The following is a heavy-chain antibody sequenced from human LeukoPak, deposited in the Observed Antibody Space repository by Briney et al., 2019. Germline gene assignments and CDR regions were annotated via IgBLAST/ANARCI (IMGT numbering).Heavy chain of an antibody. Sequence: SETLSLTCALSGYSISSGSYWGWIRQPPGKGLEWIGSIYHSGSTYYNPSLKSRVTISVDTSKNQFSLKLSSVTAADTAVYYCARYDFWSGSDNWFVPWGQGTLVTVSP. CDR2: IYHSGST. J-gene: IGHJ5*02. CDR1: GYSISSGSY. CDR3: ARYDFWSGSDNWFVP. D-gene: IGHD3-3*01. V-gene: IGHV4-38-2*01.